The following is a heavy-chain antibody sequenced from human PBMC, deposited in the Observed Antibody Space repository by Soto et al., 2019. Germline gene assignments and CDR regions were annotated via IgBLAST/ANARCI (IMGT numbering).Heavy chain of an antibody. CDR2: IYYDGST. J-gene: IGHJ5*02. V-gene: IGHV4-39*01. CDR1: GGSISSSRYY. CDR3: ARGVIYCSGGSCSYTWFDP. D-gene: IGHD2-15*01. Sequence: SETLSLTCTVSGGSISSSRYYWGWIRQPPGKGLEWIGHIYYDGSTYYNPALKSRITMSVDTSKNQFSLNLNSVTAADTAVFYCARGVIYCSGGSCSYTWFDPWGKGTLVTVSS.